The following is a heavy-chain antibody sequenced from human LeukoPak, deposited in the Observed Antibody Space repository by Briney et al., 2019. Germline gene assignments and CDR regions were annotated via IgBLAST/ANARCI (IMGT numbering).Heavy chain of an antibody. CDR1: GYTFTSYY. CDR2: INPNSGGT. V-gene: IGHV1-2*02. CDR3: ARDRVPYSSSWYFAYYFDY. Sequence: ASVKVSCKASGYTFTSYYMHWVRQAPGQGLEWMGWINPNSGGTNYAQKFQGRVTMTRDTSISTAYMELSRLRSDDTAVYYCARDRVPYSSSWYFAYYFDYWGQGTLVTVSS. D-gene: IGHD6-13*01. J-gene: IGHJ4*02.